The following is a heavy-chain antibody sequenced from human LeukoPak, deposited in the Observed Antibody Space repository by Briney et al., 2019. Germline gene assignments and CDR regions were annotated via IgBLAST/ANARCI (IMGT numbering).Heavy chain of an antibody. J-gene: IGHJ3*02. V-gene: IGHV3-7*01. CDR3: AREMGLSDAFDI. CDR2: IKQDRSEK. D-gene: IGHD3-16*02. CDR1: AFTISTYW. Sequence: GGSLRLSCTASAFTISTYWMRWIRQAPGKGLEWVANIKQDRSEKYYVDSVKGRFTISRDNAKNSLYLQMNSLRAEDTAVYYCAREMGLSDAFDIWGQGTMVTVSS.